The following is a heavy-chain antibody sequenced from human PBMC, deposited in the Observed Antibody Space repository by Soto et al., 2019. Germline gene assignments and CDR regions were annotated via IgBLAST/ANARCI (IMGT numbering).Heavy chain of an antibody. D-gene: IGHD3-10*01. Sequence: QVQLVESGGGVVQPGRSLRLSCAASGFTFSSYGMHWVRQAPGKGLEWVAVIWYDGSNKYYADSVKGRFTISRDNSKNTLYLQMNSLRAEDTAVYYCASASVHTMWFDPWGQGTLVTVSS. CDR2: IWYDGSNK. CDR1: GFTFSSYG. CDR3: ASASVHTMWFDP. J-gene: IGHJ5*02. V-gene: IGHV3-33*01.